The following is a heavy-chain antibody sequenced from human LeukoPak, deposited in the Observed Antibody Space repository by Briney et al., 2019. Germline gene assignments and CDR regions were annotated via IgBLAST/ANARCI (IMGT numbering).Heavy chain of an antibody. Sequence: ASVKVSCKVSGYALSESSIHWVRQTPGEGFEWMGGFDPEYVETTYAQKFRGRVTMTEDTSTDTAYMELINLRSDDTAVYYCVSDRSDGGYAESNGYPTFDLRGRGTLVTVSS. V-gene: IGHV1-24*01. CDR3: VSDRSDGGYAESNGYPTFDL. CDR2: FDPEYVET. D-gene: IGHD5-24*01. J-gene: IGHJ2*01. CDR1: GYALSESS.